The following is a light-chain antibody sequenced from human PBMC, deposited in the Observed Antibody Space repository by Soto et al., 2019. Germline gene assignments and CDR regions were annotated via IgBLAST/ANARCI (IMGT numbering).Light chain of an antibody. Sequence: QLVLTQSPSASASLGASVKLTCTLSSGHSSYAIAWHQQQPEEGPRYLMKLNSDGSHSKGDGIPDRFSGSSSGAERYLTISSLQSEDEADYYCQTWGTGIQMVFGGGTKLTVL. V-gene: IGLV4-69*01. J-gene: IGLJ2*01. CDR3: QTWGTGIQMV. CDR2: LNSDGSH. CDR1: SGHSSYA.